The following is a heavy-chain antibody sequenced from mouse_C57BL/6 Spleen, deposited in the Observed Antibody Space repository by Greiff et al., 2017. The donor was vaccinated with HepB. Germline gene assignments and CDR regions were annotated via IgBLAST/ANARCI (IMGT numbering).Heavy chain of an antibody. CDR3: ARGGYGNYSWFAY. CDR1: GYTFTNYW. CDR2: IYPGGGYT. V-gene: IGHV1-63*01. J-gene: IGHJ3*01. Sequence: VKLMESGAELVRPGTSVKMSCKASGYTFTNYWIGWAKQRPGHGLEWIGDIYPGGGYTNYNEKFKGKATLTADKSSSTAYMQFSSLTSEDSAIYYCARGGYGNYSWFAYWGQGTLVTVSA. D-gene: IGHD2-10*02.